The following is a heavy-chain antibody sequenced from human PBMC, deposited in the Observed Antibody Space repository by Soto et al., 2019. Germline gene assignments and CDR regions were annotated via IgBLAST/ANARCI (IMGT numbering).Heavy chain of an antibody. CDR1: GFTFSSYA. J-gene: IGHJ4*02. Sequence: QVQLVESGGGVVQPGRSLRLSCAASGFTFSSYAMHWVRQAPGKGLEWVAVISYDGSNKYYADSVKGRFTISRDNSKNTLYLQMNSLRAEDTAVYYCSSMVQFYLDYWCQGTLVTVSS. V-gene: IGHV3-30-3*01. D-gene: IGHD1-1*01. CDR2: ISYDGSNK. CDR3: SSMVQFYLDY.